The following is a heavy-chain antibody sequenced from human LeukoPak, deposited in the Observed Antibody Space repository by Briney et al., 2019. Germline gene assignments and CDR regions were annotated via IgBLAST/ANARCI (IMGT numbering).Heavy chain of an antibody. D-gene: IGHD3/OR15-3a*01. CDR1: GVSISSSNSY. CDR2: IYYSGNT. CDR3: ARQTGSGLFILP. Sequence: SETLSLTCTVSGVSISSSNSYWGWIRQPPGKGLEWIVSIYYSGNTYYNASIKSQVSISIDTTKNTFSLRLTSVTAADTAVYYCARQTGSGLFILPGGQGTLVTVSS. J-gene: IGHJ4*02. V-gene: IGHV4-39*01.